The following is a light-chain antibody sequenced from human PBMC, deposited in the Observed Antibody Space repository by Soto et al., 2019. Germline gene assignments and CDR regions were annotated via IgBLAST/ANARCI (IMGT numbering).Light chain of an antibody. V-gene: IGLV2-14*01. CDR1: SSDVGGYNF. CDR2: DVT. CDR3: SAYTSISTYV. J-gene: IGLJ1*01. Sequence: QSVLTQPASVSGSPGQSITISCTGTSSDVGGYNFVSWYQQHPDKAPKLMIYDVTNRPSGVSNRFSGSKSGNTASLTISGLQDEDEADYYCSAYTSISTYVFGTGTQLTVL.